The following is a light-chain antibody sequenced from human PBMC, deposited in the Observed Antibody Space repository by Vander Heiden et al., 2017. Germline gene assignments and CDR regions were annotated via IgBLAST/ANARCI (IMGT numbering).Light chain of an antibody. CDR2: LGS. CDR1: QSLLHSNGYNY. V-gene: IGKV2-28*01. J-gene: IGKJ1*01. Sequence: DIVLTQSPLSLLVTPGEPASISCRSSQSLLHSNGYNYLDWYLQKPGQPPQLLIYLGSNRASGVPDRFSGSGSGTDFTLTISRVEAEDVGVYYCKQALQTPLTFGQGTKVEIK. CDR3: KQALQTPLT.